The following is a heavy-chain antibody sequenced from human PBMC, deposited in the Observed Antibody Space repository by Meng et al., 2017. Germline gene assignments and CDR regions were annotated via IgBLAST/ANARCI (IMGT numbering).Heavy chain of an antibody. CDR2: IVVGSGNT. CDR1: GFTFTSSA. Sequence: SVKVSCKASGFTFTSSAVQWVRQARGQRLEWIGWIVVGSGNTNYAQKFQERVTITRDMSTSTAYMELSSLRSEDTAVYYCAAIPSITFVGVIVNFDYWGQGTLVTVSS. CDR3: AAIPSITFVGVIVNFDY. D-gene: IGHD3-16*02. V-gene: IGHV1-58*01. J-gene: IGHJ4*02.